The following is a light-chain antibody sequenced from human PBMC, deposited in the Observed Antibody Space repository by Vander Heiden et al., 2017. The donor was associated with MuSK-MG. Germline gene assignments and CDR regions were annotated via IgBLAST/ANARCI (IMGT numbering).Light chain of an antibody. CDR2: EVS. CDR1: SSYIGGYNI. Sequence: QSALTQPASVSGSPGQSITISCSGTSSYIGGYNIISWYQHHPGKAPKLMIYEVSKRPSGVSNRFSGSQSGNTASLTISGLQAKDEADYYCCSYAGSSTFVVFGGGTKLSVL. V-gene: IGLV2-23*02. CDR3: CSYAGSSTFVV. J-gene: IGLJ2*01.